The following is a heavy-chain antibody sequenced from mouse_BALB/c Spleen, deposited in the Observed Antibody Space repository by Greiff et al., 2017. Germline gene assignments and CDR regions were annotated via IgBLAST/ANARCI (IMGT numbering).Heavy chain of an antibody. Sequence: EVQLQQSGPELVKPGASVKISCKASGYTFTDYNMHWVKQSHGKSLEWIGYIYPYNGGTGYNQKFKSKATLTVDNSSSTAYMELRSLTSEDSAVYYCARDVYYDYWFAYWGQGTLVTVSA. CDR2: IYPYNGGT. J-gene: IGHJ3*01. CDR1: GYTFTDYN. CDR3: ARDVYYDYWFAY. V-gene: IGHV1S29*02. D-gene: IGHD2-4*01.